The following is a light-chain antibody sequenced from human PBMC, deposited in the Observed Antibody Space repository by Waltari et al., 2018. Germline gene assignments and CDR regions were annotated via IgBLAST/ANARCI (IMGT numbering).Light chain of an antibody. J-gene: IGLJ2*01. CDR3: SSYTSSGTFVV. CDR1: SSDVGGYTY. Sequence: QSALTQPASVSGSPGQSITISCTGTSSDVGGYTYVSWYQQHPGKAPKLMIYDVTERPSGVSNRFSGSKSGNTASLTISGLQAEDEADYYCSSYTSSGTFVVFGGGTKLTVL. V-gene: IGLV2-14*03. CDR2: DVT.